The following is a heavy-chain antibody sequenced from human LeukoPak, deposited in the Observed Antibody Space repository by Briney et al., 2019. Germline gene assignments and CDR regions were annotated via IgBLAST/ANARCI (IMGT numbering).Heavy chain of an antibody. CDR3: ARVGYYYGSGSYGLDP. D-gene: IGHD3-10*01. Sequence: SETLPLTSTVSGGSISSYYWSWIRQLPGKGLEWIGYIYYSGSTNYNPSLKSRVTISVDTSKNQFSLKLSSVTAADTAVYYCARVGYYYGSGSYGLDPWGQGTLVTVSS. CDR2: IYYSGST. CDR1: GGSISSYY. V-gene: IGHV4-59*13. J-gene: IGHJ5*02.